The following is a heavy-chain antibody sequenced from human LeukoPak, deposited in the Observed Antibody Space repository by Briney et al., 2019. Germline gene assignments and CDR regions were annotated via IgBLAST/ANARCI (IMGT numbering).Heavy chain of an antibody. J-gene: IGHJ4*02. Sequence: PGGSLRLSCAASGFTFSNYWMHWVRQAPGEGLVWVSRINTDGSNTNYADSVKGRFTISRGNAKNTLYLQMSSLRAEDTAMYYCARDYSGGYSGYWGQGTLVTVSS. CDR2: INTDGSNT. D-gene: IGHD2-21*02. CDR1: GFTFSNYW. V-gene: IGHV3-74*01. CDR3: ARDYSGGYSGY.